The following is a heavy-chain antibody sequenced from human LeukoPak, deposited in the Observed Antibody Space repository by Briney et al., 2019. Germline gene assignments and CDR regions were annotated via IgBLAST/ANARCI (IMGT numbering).Heavy chain of an antibody. D-gene: IGHD6-13*01. Sequence: SETLSLTCAVYGGSFSGYYWSWIRQPPGKGLEWIGEINHSGSTNYNPSLKSRVTISVDTSKNQFSLKLSSVTAADTAVYYCARHYGYSRSWHDYWGQGTLVTVSS. CDR2: INHSGST. CDR3: ARHYGYSRSWHDY. J-gene: IGHJ4*02. V-gene: IGHV4-34*01. CDR1: GGSFSGYY.